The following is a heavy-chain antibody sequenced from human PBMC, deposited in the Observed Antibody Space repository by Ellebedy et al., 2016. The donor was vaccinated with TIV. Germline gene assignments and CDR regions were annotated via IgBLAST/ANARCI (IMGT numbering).Heavy chain of an antibody. CDR1: GGSFSGYY. D-gene: IGHD4-17*01. J-gene: IGHJ3*02. CDR2: INHSGST. Sequence: MPSETLSLTCAVYGGSFSGYYWSWIRQPPGKGLEWIGEINHSGSTNYNPSLKSRVTISVDTSKNQFSLKLSSVTAADTAVYYCARGTGRMTTVTTVFSGGRVPHAFDIWGQGTMVTVSS. CDR3: ARGTGRMTTVTTVFSGGRVPHAFDI. V-gene: IGHV4-34*01.